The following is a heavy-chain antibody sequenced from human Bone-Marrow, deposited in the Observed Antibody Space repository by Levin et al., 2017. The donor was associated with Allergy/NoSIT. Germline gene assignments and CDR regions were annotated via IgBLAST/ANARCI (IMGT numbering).Heavy chain of an antibody. Sequence: GESLKISCAASGFTFSGSAMHWVRQASGKGLEWVGRIRSKANSYATAYAASVKGRFTISRDDSKNTAYLQMNSLKTEDTAVYYCTRHLGYCSGGSCYSGPQYYMDVWGKGTTVTVSS. CDR2: IRSKANSYAT. J-gene: IGHJ6*03. D-gene: IGHD2-15*01. V-gene: IGHV3-73*01. CDR1: GFTFSGSA. CDR3: TRHLGYCSGGSCYSGPQYYMDV.